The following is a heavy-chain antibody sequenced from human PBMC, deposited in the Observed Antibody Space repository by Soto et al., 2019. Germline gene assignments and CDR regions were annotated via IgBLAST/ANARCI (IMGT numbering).Heavy chain of an antibody. D-gene: IGHD3-10*01. CDR1: GGSISSSSYF. J-gene: IGHJ5*02. Sequence: SETLSLTCTVSGGSISSSSYFWGWIRQPPGKGLEWIGSFYYSGGTYYNPSLKSRVTISVDTSKNQFSLKLTSVTAADTAVYFCARGRYGSGSSPLLKFDLWGQGTLVTVSS. V-gene: IGHV4-39*07. CDR3: ARGRYGSGSSPLLKFDL. CDR2: FYYSGGT.